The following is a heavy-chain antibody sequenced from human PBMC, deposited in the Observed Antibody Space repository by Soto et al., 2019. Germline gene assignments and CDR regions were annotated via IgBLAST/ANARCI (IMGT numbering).Heavy chain of an antibody. D-gene: IGHD6-25*01. Sequence: QVQLVESGGGVVQPGRSLRLSCAASGFTFSSYGMHWVRQAPGKGLEWVAVISYDGSNKYYADSVKGRFTISRDNSKNTRYLQMNSLRAEDTAVYYCAKDSIAASPYYYGMDVWGQGTTVTVSS. CDR1: GFTFSSYG. CDR3: AKDSIAASPYYYGMDV. CDR2: ISYDGSNK. J-gene: IGHJ6*02. V-gene: IGHV3-30*18.